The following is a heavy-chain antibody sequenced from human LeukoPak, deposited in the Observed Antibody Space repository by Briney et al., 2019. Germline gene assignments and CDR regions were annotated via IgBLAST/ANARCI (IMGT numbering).Heavy chain of an antibody. CDR2: IYTSGST. CDR1: GGSISSGSYY. V-gene: IGHV4-61*02. CDR3: ARSKAYSSSSHAFDI. D-gene: IGHD6-6*01. Sequence: SQTLSLTCTVSGGSISSGSYYWSWIRQPGGKGLEWIGRIYTSGSTNYNPSLKSRVTISVDTSKNQFSLKLSSVTAADTAVYYCARSKAYSSSSHAFDIWGQGTMVTVSS. J-gene: IGHJ3*02.